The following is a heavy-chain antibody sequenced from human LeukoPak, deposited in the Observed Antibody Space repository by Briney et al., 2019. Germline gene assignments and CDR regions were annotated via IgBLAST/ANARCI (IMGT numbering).Heavy chain of an antibody. Sequence: GGSLRLSCAASGFTVSAYAMAWVRQAPGKGLEWVSTIYDDNTYYADSVKGRFAISTDNSKNTLYLQMNSLRDDDTAVYYCARANPADFNLWGRGTLVTVSS. D-gene: IGHD1-14*01. CDR2: IYDDNT. CDR3: ARANPADFNL. CDR1: GFTVSAYA. J-gene: IGHJ2*01. V-gene: IGHV3-23*01.